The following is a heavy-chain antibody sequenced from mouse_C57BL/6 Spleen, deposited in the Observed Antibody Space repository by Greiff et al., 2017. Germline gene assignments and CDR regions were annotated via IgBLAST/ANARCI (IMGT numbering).Heavy chain of an antibody. CDR1: GYSITSGYY. J-gene: IGHJ2*01. V-gene: IGHV3-6*01. CDR2: ISYDGSN. Sequence: EVQLVESGPGLVKPSQSLSLTCSVTGYSITSGYYWNWIRQFPGNKLEWMGYISYDGSNNYNPSLKNRISITRDTSKNQFFLKLNSVTTEDTATYYCASGGLLLNFDYWGQGTTLTVSS. D-gene: IGHD2-10*01. CDR3: ASGGLLLNFDY.